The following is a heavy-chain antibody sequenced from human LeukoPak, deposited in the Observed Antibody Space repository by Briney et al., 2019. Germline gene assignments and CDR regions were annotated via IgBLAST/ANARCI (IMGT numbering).Heavy chain of an antibody. CDR3: ARVLNLEWLPYFDY. CDR1: GGSISSYY. D-gene: IGHD3-3*01. J-gene: IGHJ4*02. CDR2: IYYSGST. Sequence: SETLSLTCTVSGGSISSYYWSWIRQPPGKGLEWIGYIYYSGSTNYNPSLKSRVTISVDKSKNQFSLKLSSVTAADTAVYYCARVLNLEWLPYFDYWGQGTLVTVSS. V-gene: IGHV4-59*12.